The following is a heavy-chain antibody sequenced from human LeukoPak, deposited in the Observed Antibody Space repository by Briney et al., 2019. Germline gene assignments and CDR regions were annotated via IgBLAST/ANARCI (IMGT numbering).Heavy chain of an antibody. CDR1: GFTLGRYW. CDR2: SNSDGKIT. D-gene: IGHD3-3*01. J-gene: IGHJ4*02. V-gene: IGHV3-74*01. Sequence: GGSLRLSCAASGFTLGRYWMHWFRQAPGTGLVWVARSNSDGKITDYADSVRGRFTTSRDNPKNTVYLQRSSLRAEDTGVYYCARHHHDFWSGYPNYWGQGTLVIVSS. CDR3: ARHHHDFWSGYPNY.